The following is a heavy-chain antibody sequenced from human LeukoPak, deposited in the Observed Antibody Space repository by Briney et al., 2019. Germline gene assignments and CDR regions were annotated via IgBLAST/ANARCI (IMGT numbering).Heavy chain of an antibody. J-gene: IGHJ4*02. D-gene: IGHD6-13*01. V-gene: IGHV1-2*02. Sequence: GSVQVSCKASGYTFTCYYMHWVRQAPRQGLEWMGWINPNSGGTNYAQKFQGRVTMTRDTSISTAYMELSRLRSDDTAVYYCARVSTNPTSIAAAGTSPFDYWGQGTLVTVSS. CDR3: ARVSTNPTSIAAAGTSPFDY. CDR2: INPNSGGT. CDR1: GYTFTCYY.